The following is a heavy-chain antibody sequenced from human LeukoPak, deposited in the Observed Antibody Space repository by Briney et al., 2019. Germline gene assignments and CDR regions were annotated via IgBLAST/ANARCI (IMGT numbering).Heavy chain of an antibody. CDR2: ISAYNGNT. J-gene: IGHJ6*03. CDR1: GYTFTSYG. V-gene: IGHV1-18*01. CDR3: AREVLVVPAAHLHYYMDV. D-gene: IGHD2-2*01. Sequence: ASVKVSCKASGYTFTSYGISWVGQAPGQGLEWMGWISAYNGNTNYAQKLQGRVTMTTDTSTSTAYMELRSLRSDDTAVYYCAREVLVVPAAHLHYYMDVWGKGTTVSVSS.